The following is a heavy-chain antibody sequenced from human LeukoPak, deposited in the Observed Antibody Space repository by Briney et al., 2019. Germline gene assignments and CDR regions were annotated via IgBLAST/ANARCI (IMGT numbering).Heavy chain of an antibody. J-gene: IGHJ1*01. CDR3: AIPAAGPLGFQH. D-gene: IGHD6-13*01. Sequence: SVKVSCKASGGTFSSYAICWVRQAPGQRLEWMGGIIPIFGTANYAQKFQCRVTITKDESTSTAYMELSSLRSEDTAVYYCAIPAAGPLGFQHWGQGTLVTVSS. CDR2: IIPIFGTA. V-gene: IGHV1-69*05. CDR1: GGTFSSYA.